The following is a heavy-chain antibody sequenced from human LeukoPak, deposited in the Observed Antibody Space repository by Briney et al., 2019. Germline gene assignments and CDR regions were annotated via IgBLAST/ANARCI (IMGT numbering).Heavy chain of an antibody. J-gene: IGHJ4*02. Sequence: SQTLSLTCAISVDSVSSNIAAWIWIRQSPSRGLEWLGRTYYRSKWYNDYAVSVKSRITINPHTSKNQFSLQLNSVTPEDTAVYYCARDLPTYYDFWSGYYPTSYFDYWGQGTLVTVSS. CDR3: ARDLPTYYDFWSGYYPTSYFDY. CDR2: TYYRSKWYN. D-gene: IGHD3-3*01. CDR1: VDSVSSNIAA. V-gene: IGHV6-1*01.